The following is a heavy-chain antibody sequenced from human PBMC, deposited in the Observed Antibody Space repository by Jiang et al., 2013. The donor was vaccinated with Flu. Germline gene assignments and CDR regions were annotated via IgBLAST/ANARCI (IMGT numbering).Heavy chain of an antibody. D-gene: IGHD3-22*01. CDR2: INTNTGNP. CDR1: GYTFTSYA. V-gene: IGHV7-4-1*01. CDR3: ARRTGARQFVTYDSSDWFDP. J-gene: IGHJ5*02. Sequence: QSGSELKKPGASVKVSCKASGYTFTSYAMNWVRQAPGQGLEWMGWINTNTGNPTYAQGFTGRFVFSLDTSVSTAYLQICSLKAEDTAVYYCARRTGARQFVTYDSSDWFDPWGQGTPGHRLL.